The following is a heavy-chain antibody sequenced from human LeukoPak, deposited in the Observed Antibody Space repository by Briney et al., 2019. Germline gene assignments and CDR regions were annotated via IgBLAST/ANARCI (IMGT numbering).Heavy chain of an antibody. CDR1: GGYISSGGYP. Sequence: SETLSLTCAVSGGYISSGGYPWSWIRQPPGKGLEWIGYIYHSGSTYYNPSLKSRVTISVDRSKNQFSLKLSSVTAADTAVYYCARERHYTMDVWGQGTTVTVSS. J-gene: IGHJ6*02. CDR2: IYHSGST. D-gene: IGHD3-10*01. V-gene: IGHV4-30-2*01. CDR3: ARERHYTMDV.